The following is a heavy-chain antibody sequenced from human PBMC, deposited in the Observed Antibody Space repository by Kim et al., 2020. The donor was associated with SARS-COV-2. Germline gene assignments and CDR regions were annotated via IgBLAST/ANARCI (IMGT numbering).Heavy chain of an antibody. D-gene: IGHD6-19*01. J-gene: IGHJ4*02. V-gene: IGHV1-69*01. CDR3: ARDEGRGSGWYFDY. Sequence: AQKFQGRVTITADESTSTAYMELSSLRSEDTVVYYCARDEGRGSGWYFDYWGQGTLVTVSS.